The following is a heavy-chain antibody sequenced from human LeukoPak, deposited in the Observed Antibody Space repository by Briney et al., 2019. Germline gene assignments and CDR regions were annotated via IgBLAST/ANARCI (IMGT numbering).Heavy chain of an antibody. CDR2: IYYSGST. CDR1: GGSISSSSYY. CDR3: ARGANDDHDY. J-gene: IGHJ4*02. V-gene: IGHV4-39*07. Sequence: SETLSLTCTVSGGSISSSSYYWGWIRQPPGKGLEWIGSIYYSGSTYYNPSLKSRVTISVDTSKNQFSLKLSSVTAADTAVYYCARGANDDHDYWGQGTLVTVSS. D-gene: IGHD1-1*01.